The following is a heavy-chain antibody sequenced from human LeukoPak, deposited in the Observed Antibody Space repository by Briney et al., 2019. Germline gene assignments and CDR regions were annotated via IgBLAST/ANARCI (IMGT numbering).Heavy chain of an antibody. V-gene: IGHV3-7*01. CDR3: MSAHGY. CDR1: GYSFSTNM. Sequence: GGSLRLSCVVSGYSFSTNMMTWVRQAPGKGLEWVATILPGGKESYRVDSVKGRFTISRDNAKNSLFLKMISLRVDDTAVYYCMSAHGYWGQGTLVTVSS. J-gene: IGHJ4*02. CDR2: ILPGGKES.